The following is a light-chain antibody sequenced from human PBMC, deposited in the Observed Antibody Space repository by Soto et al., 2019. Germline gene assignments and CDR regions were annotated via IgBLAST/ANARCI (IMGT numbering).Light chain of an antibody. J-gene: IGKJ2*01. CDR2: DAS. CDR1: QSISSW. Sequence: DIQMTQSPSTLSASVGDRVTITCRASQSISSWLAWYQQKPGKAPKLLIYDASSLESGVPSRFSGSGSGTEFTLTISSLQPDDCATYYCQQYNSYSPRYTFGQGTKVDIK. CDR3: QQYNSYSPRYT. V-gene: IGKV1-5*01.